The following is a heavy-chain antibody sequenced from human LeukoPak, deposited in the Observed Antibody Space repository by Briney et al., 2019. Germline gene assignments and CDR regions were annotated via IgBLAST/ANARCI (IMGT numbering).Heavy chain of an antibody. CDR2: MKQDGSDK. V-gene: IGHV3-7*01. Sequence: GGSLRLSCAASGFTFSTHWMSWVRQAPGKGLEWVANMKQDGSDKYYVDSVKGRFTISRDNAKNSLYLQMNSLRAEDTAVYYCARACYYDSSGYCHDAFDVWGQGTMVTVSS. CDR3: ARACYYDSSGYCHDAFDV. J-gene: IGHJ3*01. D-gene: IGHD3-22*01. CDR1: GFTFSTHW.